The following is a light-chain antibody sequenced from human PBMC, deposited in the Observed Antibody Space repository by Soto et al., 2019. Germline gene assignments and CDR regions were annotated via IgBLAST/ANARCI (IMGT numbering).Light chain of an antibody. CDR1: HGISKY. V-gene: IGKV1-16*01. CDR3: QQYDSFPRN. Sequence: DIQMTQSPSSLSASVGDRVPITCRSSHGISKYLAWFQQKPGKAPKSLIYATSTLQSVVPSRFSRSGSGTDFTVTLSSLQHEGFATYYWQQYDSFPRNFGQGTKRAMK. J-gene: IGKJ2*01. CDR2: ATS.